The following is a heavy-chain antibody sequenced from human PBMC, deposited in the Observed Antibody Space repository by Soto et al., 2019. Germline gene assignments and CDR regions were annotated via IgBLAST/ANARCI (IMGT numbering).Heavy chain of an antibody. J-gene: IGHJ4*02. CDR2: IIPMLGSA. CDR1: VGTFHSYT. Sequence: SVKVSCKASVGTFHSYTTSWVRQAPGQGLEWMGGIIPMLGSANYAQKFQGRVSITADEATTTAFMELSRLTSEDSAVYYCARVSPNRLRVFDSWGQGPMVTVSS. CDR3: ARVSPNRLRVFDS. V-gene: IGHV1-69*13.